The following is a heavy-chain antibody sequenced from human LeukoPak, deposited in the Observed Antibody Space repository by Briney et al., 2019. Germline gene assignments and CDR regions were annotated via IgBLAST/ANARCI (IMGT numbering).Heavy chain of an antibody. V-gene: IGHV3-7*01. Sequence: SRGSLRLSCAASGFTFSTYWMTWVRQAPGKGLEWVANIKQDGSEKYYVDSVKGRFTVSRDNAKNSLYLQMNSLRAEDTAVYYCARDPPVTARDWGQGTLVTVSS. CDR1: GFTFSTYW. CDR2: IKQDGSEK. D-gene: IGHD2-21*02. J-gene: IGHJ4*02. CDR3: ARDPPVTARD.